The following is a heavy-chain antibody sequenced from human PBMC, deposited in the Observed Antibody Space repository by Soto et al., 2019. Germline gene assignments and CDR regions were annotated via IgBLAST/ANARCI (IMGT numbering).Heavy chain of an antibody. CDR1: GFTFSDAW. J-gene: IGHJ4*02. CDR2: IKSKTDGGTT. Sequence: NPGGSLRLSCAASGFTFSDAWMNWVRQAPGKGLEWVGRIKSKTDGGTTDYAAPVKGRFTISRDDSKNTLYLQMNSLKTEDTAVYFCTTFRYFYDSSGYYLWDFWGQGTLVTVSS. CDR3: TTFRYFYDSSGYYLWDF. D-gene: IGHD3-22*01. V-gene: IGHV3-15*07.